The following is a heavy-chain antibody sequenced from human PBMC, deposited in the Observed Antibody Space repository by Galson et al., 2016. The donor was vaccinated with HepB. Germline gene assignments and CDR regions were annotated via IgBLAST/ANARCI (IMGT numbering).Heavy chain of an antibody. V-gene: IGHV3-30*18. CDR2: ISYDESTK. CDR3: AKNSGYSFGIYYHYFSMDV. CDR1: GFTFSNYG. Sequence: SLRLSCAASGFTFSNYGMHWVRQAPGKGLEWVAVISYDESTKYYADSVKGRFTISRDNSKNTLYLQMNSLRAEDTAVYFCAKNSGYSFGIYYHYFSMDVWGQGTTVTVSS. J-gene: IGHJ6*02. D-gene: IGHD5-18*01.